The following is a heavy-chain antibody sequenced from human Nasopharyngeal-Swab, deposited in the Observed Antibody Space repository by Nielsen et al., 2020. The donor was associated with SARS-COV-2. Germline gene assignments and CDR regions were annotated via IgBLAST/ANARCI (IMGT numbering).Heavy chain of an antibody. D-gene: IGHD2/OR15-2a*01. CDR3: AREISRTTLWFDP. CDR1: GYTFTGYY. Sequence: ASVKVSCKASGYTFTGYYMHWVRQAPGQGLEWVGRINPNTGGTNYAQKFQGRVTMTTDTSISTAYMEVSSLRSDDTAVYYCAREISRTTLWFDPWGQGTLVTVSS. V-gene: IGHV1-2*06. CDR2: INPNTGGT. J-gene: IGHJ5*02.